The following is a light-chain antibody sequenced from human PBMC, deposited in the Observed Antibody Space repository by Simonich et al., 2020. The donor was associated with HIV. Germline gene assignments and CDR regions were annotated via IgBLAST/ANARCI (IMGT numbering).Light chain of an antibody. J-gene: IGLJ2*01. Sequence: QSALTQPASVSGSPGQSITISCTGTSSDVGSYNLVSWYQQHPGKAPKLMIYEGNKLPAGVSNRFSGSKSGNMASLTISGLQAKDEADYYCSSYTGSNTVIFGGGTKLTVL. V-gene: IGLV2-14*02. CDR3: SSYTGSNTVI. CDR2: EGN. CDR1: SSDVGSYNL.